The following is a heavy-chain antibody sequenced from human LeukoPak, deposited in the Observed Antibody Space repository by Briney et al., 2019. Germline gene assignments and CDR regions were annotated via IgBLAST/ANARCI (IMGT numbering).Heavy chain of an antibody. Sequence: PGGSLRLSCAASGFTFSTFCMSWVRQAEEGGLEWVANIKQDGNEKYSVDSVKGRFTISRDNPKNSLYLQMNSLRAEDTAVYYCARDRQLSEDYYFDYWGQGTLVTVSS. CDR1: GFTFSTFC. D-gene: IGHD5-18*01. V-gene: IGHV3-7*01. CDR2: IKQDGNEK. CDR3: ARDRQLSEDYYFDY. J-gene: IGHJ4*02.